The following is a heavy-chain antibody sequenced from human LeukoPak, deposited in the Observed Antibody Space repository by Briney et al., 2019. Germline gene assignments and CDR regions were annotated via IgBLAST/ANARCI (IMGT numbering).Heavy chain of an antibody. Sequence: SLSLSCAASGLTFSSYGMHGVRQAPGRGLEWVAYIRYDGSNNNYEDSGKGRFTVFRDNSKNTLYLQRNSLRSEDTAVYYWAKDQSFNPSSFDYWGQGTVVTVSS. CDR1: GLTFSSYG. D-gene: IGHD6-19*01. CDR3: AKDQSFNPSSFDY. CDR2: IRYDGSNN. J-gene: IGHJ4*02. V-gene: IGHV3-30*02.